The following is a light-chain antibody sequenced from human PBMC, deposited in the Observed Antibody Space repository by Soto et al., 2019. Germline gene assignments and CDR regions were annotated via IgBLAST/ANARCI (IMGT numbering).Light chain of an antibody. CDR2: DVS. CDR3: SSYMSSTTSYV. CDR1: SGDFAGSDL. Sequence: QSALTQPASVSGSPGQLITISCTGPSGDFAGSDLVSWYQHHPGKAPKVMIYDVSNRPSGVSHRFSGSKSGNTASLTISGLQAEDEADYYCSSYMSSTTSYVFGTGTKLTVL. V-gene: IGLV2-14*03. J-gene: IGLJ1*01.